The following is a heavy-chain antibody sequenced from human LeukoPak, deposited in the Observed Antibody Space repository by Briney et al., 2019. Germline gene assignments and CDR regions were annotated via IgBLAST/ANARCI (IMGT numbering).Heavy chain of an antibody. J-gene: IGHJ4*02. V-gene: IGHV4-39*01. CDR2: IYYSGST. D-gene: IGHD3-22*01. CDR1: GGSISSSSYY. CDR3: ASADYYDSSGYSPYYYFDY. Sequence: SETLSLTCTVSGGSISSSSYYWGWIRQPPGKGLEWIGSIYYSGSTYYNPSLKSRVTISVDTSKNQFSLKLSSVTAADTAVYYCASADYYDSSGYSPYYYFDYWGQGTLVTVSS.